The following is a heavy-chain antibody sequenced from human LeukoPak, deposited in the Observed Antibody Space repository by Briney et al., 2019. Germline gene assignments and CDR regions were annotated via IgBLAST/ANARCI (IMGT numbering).Heavy chain of an antibody. CDR1: GSTFSNYA. CDR2: IYSGGST. Sequence: GGSLRLSCAASGSTFSNYAMSWVRQAPGKGLEWVSIIYSGGSTFYADSVKGRFTISRDNSKNTLYLQMNSLRAEDTAVYYCAREEEGFDYWGQGTLVTVSS. CDR3: AREEEGFDY. V-gene: IGHV3-66*01. J-gene: IGHJ4*02.